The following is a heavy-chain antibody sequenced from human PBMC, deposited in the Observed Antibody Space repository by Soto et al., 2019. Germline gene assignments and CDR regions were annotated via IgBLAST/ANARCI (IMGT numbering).Heavy chain of an antibody. J-gene: IGHJ4*02. CDR2: FYYSGST. V-gene: IGHV4-59*01. D-gene: IGHD3-10*01. Sequence: PSETLSLTCTVSGGSISSYFWSWIRQPPGKGLEWIGYFYYSGSTNYNPSLKSRVTISVDTSKNQFSLKLSSVTAADTAVYYCARYNGSGSYYYYFDYWGQGTLVTVSS. CDR3: ARYNGSGSYYYYFDY. CDR1: GGSISSYF.